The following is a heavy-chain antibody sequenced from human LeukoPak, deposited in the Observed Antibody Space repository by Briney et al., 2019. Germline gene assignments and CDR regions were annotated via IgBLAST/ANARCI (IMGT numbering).Heavy chain of an antibody. V-gene: IGHV3-30*02. D-gene: IGHD2-8*01. J-gene: IGHJ6*03. CDR3: AKDRCSNGIGCYYYYMDV. CDR1: GFTFSRYD. CDR2: IQYDGSNE. Sequence: PGGSLRLSCAASGFTFSRYDMHWVRQAPGKGLEWVAYIQYDGSNEQYADSVKGRFSISRDSSKNILYLQMNSLRAEDTAVYYCAKDRCSNGIGCYYYYMDVWGKGTTVTISS.